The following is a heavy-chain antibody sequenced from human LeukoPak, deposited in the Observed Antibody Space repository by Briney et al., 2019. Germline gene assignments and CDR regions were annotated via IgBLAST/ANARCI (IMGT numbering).Heavy chain of an antibody. V-gene: IGHV1-8*01. CDR3: ARGITMVQGVPIGY. J-gene: IGHJ4*02. CDR1: GYTFTSYD. D-gene: IGHD3-10*01. CDR2: MNPNSGNT. Sequence: ASVKVSCKASGYTFTSYDINWVRQATGQGLEWMGWMNPNSGNTGYAQKFQGRVTMTRNTSISTAYMELSSLRSEDTAVYYCARGITMVQGVPIGYWGQGTLATVSS.